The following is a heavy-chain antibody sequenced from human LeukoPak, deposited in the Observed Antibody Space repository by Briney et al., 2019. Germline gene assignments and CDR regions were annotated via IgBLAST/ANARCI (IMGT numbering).Heavy chain of an antibody. J-gene: IGHJ4*02. Sequence: GGSLRLSCAASGFTFSDYYMSWIRQAPGKGLEWVSYISSSSSYTNYADSVKGRFTISRDNAKNSLYLQMNSLRAEDTALYYCARSRYCSGGSCYIFDYWGQGTLVTVSS. V-gene: IGHV3-11*03. CDR2: ISSSSSYT. CDR3: ARSRYCSGGSCYIFDY. D-gene: IGHD2-15*01. CDR1: GFTFSDYY.